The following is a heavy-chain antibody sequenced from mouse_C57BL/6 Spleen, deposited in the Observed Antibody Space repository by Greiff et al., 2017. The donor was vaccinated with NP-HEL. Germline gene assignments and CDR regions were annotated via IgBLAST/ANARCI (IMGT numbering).Heavy chain of an antibody. V-gene: IGHV1-53*01. CDR1: G. J-gene: IGHJ4*01. Sequence: QVQLQQPGTELVKPGASVKLSCTGCTGQGLEWIGNINPSNGGTNYNEKFKSKATLTVDKSSSTAYMQLSSLTSEDSAVYYCALNYVEAMDYWGQGTSVTVSS. D-gene: IGHD2-1*01. CDR2: INPSNGGT. CDR3: ALNYVEAMDY.